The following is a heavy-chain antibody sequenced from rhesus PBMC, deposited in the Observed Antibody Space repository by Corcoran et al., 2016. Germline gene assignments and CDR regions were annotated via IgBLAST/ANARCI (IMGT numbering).Heavy chain of an antibody. J-gene: IGHJ4*01. CDR2: IYWVDDK. V-gene: IGHV2-174*02. D-gene: IGHD3-16*01. CDR1: GVSLSTSGMG. Sequence: QVTLKESGPALVKPAQTLTLTCTFSGVSLSTSGMGVGWIRQPSRKTLEWLALIYWVDDKYYNTYLTSRLTIYKDTYKNQVVLTMTNMDPMDTATYYCARRRPNTYYSGSYYLDYWGQGVLVTVSS. CDR3: ARRRPNTYYSGSYYLDY.